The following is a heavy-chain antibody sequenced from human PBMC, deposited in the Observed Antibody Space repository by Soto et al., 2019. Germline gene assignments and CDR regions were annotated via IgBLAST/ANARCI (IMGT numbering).Heavy chain of an antibody. V-gene: IGHV4-30-4*01. D-gene: IGHD3-22*01. J-gene: IGHJ4*02. CDR3: ARDSPYYYDSS. Sequence: SETLSLTCTVSGGSISSGDYYWSWIRQPPGKGLEWIGYIYYSGSTYYNPSLKSRVTISVDTSKNQFSLKLSSVTAADTAVYYCARDSPYYYDSSWGQGTLVTVS. CDR1: GGSISSGDYY. CDR2: IYYSGST.